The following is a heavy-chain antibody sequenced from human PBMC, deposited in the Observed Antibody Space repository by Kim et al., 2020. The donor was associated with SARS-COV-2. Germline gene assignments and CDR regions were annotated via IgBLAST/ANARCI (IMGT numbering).Heavy chain of an antibody. J-gene: IGHJ6*02. Sequence: ASVKVSCKASGYTFTTYAMNWVRQAPGQGLEWMGWINTNTGNPTYAQGFTGRFVFSLDTSVSTAYLQISSLKAEDTAVYYCARARNSVTTSFYQYYGIDVWGQGTTVTVSS. CDR3: ARARNSVTTSFYQYYGIDV. CDR2: INTNTGNP. V-gene: IGHV7-4-1*02. D-gene: IGHD4-17*01. CDR1: GYTFTTYA.